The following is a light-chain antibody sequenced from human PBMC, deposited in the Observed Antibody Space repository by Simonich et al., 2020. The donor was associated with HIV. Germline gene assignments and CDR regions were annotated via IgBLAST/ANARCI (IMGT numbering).Light chain of an antibody. V-gene: IGKV3-15*01. J-gene: IGKJ1*01. CDR2: GAS. Sequence: KVMTQSPATLSVSPGETATLSCRASQSVRTNLAWYQQKPGQAPRLLIYGASTRATGIPARFSGSGSGTEFTLTISSLQSEDFAIYYCQHYNNWPPGTFGQGTKVEFK. CDR3: QHYNNWPPGT. CDR1: QSVRTN.